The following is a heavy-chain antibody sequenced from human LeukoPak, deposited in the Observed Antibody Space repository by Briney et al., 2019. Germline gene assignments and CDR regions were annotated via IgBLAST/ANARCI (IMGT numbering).Heavy chain of an antibody. CDR2: TSAYNGNT. J-gene: IGHJ4*02. D-gene: IGHD3-3*01. CDR3: ARVRYDFWSGYPKSSYYFDY. V-gene: IGHV1-18*01. Sequence: ASVKVSCKASGYTFTSYGISWVRQAPGQGLEWMGWTSAYNGNTNYAQKLQGRVTMTTDTSTSTAYMELRSLRSDDTAVYYCARVRYDFWSGYPKSSYYFDYWGQGTLVTVSS. CDR1: GYTFTSYG.